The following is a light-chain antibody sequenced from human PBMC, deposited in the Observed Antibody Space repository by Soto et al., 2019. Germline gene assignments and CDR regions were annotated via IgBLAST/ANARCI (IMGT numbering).Light chain of an antibody. V-gene: IGKV3-20*01. J-gene: IGKJ1*01. Sequence: EIVLTQSPGTLSLSPGERATLSCRASQSVSSSYLAWYQQKPGQAPRLLIYGASSRATGIPDRFSGSGSGTDFTLTISRLEPEDFAVYYCQQYDSSPVTFVQVTNVEIK. CDR1: QSVSSSY. CDR2: GAS. CDR3: QQYDSSPVT.